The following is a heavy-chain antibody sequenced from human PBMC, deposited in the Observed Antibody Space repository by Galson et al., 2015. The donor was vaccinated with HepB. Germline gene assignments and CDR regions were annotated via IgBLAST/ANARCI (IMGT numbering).Heavy chain of an antibody. CDR1: GFTFNDYT. V-gene: IGHV3-43*01. CDR2: IDWDGGST. D-gene: IGHD5-24*01. J-gene: IGHJ4*02. Sequence: SLRLSCAASGFTFNDYTMHWVRQAPGKGLEWVSLIDWDGGSTDYADSVEGRFTISRDNNNNSLYLEMNNLRTEDSALYYCVKEMVDGSGYYFDYWGQGTLVTVSS. CDR3: VKEMVDGSGYYFDY.